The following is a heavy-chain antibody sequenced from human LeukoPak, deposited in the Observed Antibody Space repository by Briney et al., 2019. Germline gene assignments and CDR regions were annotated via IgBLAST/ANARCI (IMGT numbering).Heavy chain of an antibody. CDR1: GFTFHHYA. V-gene: IGHV3-9*01. Sequence: GGSLRLSCAASGFTFHHYAIHWVRQVPGKGLEWVSGISWNSASIGYADSVKGRFTISRDNSKNTLFLQMNSLRADDTAVYYCARESSRIQPGTFDIWGQGTMVTVSS. CDR2: ISWNSASI. D-gene: IGHD5-18*01. J-gene: IGHJ3*02. CDR3: ARESSRIQPGTFDI.